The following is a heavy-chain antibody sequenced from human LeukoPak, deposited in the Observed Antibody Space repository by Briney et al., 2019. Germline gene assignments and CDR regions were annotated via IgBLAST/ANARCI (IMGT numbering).Heavy chain of an antibody. J-gene: IGHJ6*02. V-gene: IGHV1-46*01. CDR1: GHTFTTYY. D-gene: IGHD3-9*01. Sequence: ASVKVSCKASGHTFTTYYVHLVRQAPGQGLEWMGVINPSGDGTNYPQKFQGRVTITRDTSASTAYMELSSLRSEDTAVYYCARDPQTYYDILTGYPDYGMDVWGQGTTVTVSS. CDR3: ARDPQTYYDILTGYPDYGMDV. CDR2: INPSGDGT.